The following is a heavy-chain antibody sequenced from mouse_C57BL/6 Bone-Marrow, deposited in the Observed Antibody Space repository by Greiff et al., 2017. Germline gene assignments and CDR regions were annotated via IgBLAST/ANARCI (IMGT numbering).Heavy chain of an antibody. J-gene: IGHJ4*01. CDR1: GYTFPSYT. V-gene: IGHV1-4*01. CDR3: ARSYSYYAMDY. CDR2: INPSSGYT. Sequence: VQLQQSGAELARPGASVKMSCKASGYTFPSYTMHWVKQRPGQGLEWIGYINPSSGYTKYNQKFKDKATLTADKSSSTAYMQLSSLTSEDSAVYYCARSYSYYAMDYWGQGTSVTVSS. D-gene: IGHD1-1*01.